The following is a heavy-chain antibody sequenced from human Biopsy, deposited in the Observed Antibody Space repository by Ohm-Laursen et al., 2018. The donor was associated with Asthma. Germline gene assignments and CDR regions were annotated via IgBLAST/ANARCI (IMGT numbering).Heavy chain of an antibody. Sequence: SLRLSCTASGFTFSSYGMHWVRQAPGKGLEWVAVIWYDGSNKYYADSVKGRFTISRDNSKNTLYLQMNSLRAEDTAVYYCAKDRDYDILTGPPGFDYWGQGTLVTVSS. J-gene: IGHJ4*02. CDR2: IWYDGSNK. CDR3: AKDRDYDILTGPPGFDY. D-gene: IGHD3-9*01. V-gene: IGHV3-33*06. CDR1: GFTFSSYG.